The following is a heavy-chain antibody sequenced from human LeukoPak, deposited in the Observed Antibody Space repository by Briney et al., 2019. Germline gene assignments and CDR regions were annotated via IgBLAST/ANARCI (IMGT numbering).Heavy chain of an antibody. Sequence: SETLSLTCTVSGGSIRSGGFYWSWIRQSPGKGLEWIGYVYHSGTTYYNPSLRSRVTISVDRSKNQFSLKLSSVTAADTAVYYCARFDWAYSNYSGVYWGQGTLVTVSS. J-gene: IGHJ4*02. V-gene: IGHV4-30-2*06. CDR1: GGSIRSGGFY. CDR2: VYHSGTT. CDR3: ARFDWAYSNYSGVY. D-gene: IGHD4-11*01.